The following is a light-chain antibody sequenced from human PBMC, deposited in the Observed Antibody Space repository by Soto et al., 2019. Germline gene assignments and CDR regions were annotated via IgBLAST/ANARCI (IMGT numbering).Light chain of an antibody. Sequence: DIQMTQSPSTLSASVGHRVTITCRVSQSISTWLAWYQQKPGKAPKLLIYKASSLEGGVPSRFGGSGSGTLFNITISSLHPDDFATYYCQQYNTYPLTFGGGTTVDIK. V-gene: IGKV1-5*03. J-gene: IGKJ4*01. CDR3: QQYNTYPLT. CDR2: KAS. CDR1: QSISTW.